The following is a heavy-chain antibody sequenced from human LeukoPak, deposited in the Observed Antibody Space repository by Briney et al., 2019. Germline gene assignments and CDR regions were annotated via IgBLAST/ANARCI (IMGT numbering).Heavy chain of an antibody. V-gene: IGHV3-7*01. CDR3: VQGWRDN. D-gene: IGHD2-15*01. Sequence: QTGGSLRLSCVASGITFRNYWMSWVRQAPGKGLEWVANINQDSSEKYYVDSVKGRFTISRDNVKNSLYLQLNTLRPEDTAVYYCVQGWRDNWGQGTLVTVSS. CDR2: INQDSSEK. J-gene: IGHJ4*02. CDR1: GITFRNYW.